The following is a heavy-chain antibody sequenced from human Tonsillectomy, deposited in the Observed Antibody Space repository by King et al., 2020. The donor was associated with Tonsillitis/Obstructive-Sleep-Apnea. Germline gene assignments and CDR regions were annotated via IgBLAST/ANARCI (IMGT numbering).Heavy chain of an antibody. CDR2: INHGGST. D-gene: IGHD3-22*01. J-gene: IGHJ4*02. Sequence: VQLQQWGAGLLKPSETLSLTCAGYGGSFSGYYWSWIRQPPGKGLEWIWEINHGGSTNYNASLKTRVPISVDTSKNQFSQKLSSVTAADTVVYYCATHSSGYYHDYWGQGTLVTVSS. CDR1: GGSFSGYY. V-gene: IGHV4-34*01. CDR3: ATHSSGYYHDY.